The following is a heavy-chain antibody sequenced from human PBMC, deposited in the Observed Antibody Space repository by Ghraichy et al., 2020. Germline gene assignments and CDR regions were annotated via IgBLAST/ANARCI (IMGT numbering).Heavy chain of an antibody. Sequence: LSLTCAVSGGSISSGGYSWSWIRQPPGKGLEWIGYIYHSGSTYYNPSLKSRVTISVDRSKNQFSLKLSSVTAADTAVYYCARGPLRWGTTPSDYYFDYWGQGTLVTVSS. J-gene: IGHJ4*02. CDR3: ARGPLRWGTTPSDYYFDY. CDR1: GGSISSGGYS. CDR2: IYHSGST. D-gene: IGHD4-23*01. V-gene: IGHV4-30-2*01.